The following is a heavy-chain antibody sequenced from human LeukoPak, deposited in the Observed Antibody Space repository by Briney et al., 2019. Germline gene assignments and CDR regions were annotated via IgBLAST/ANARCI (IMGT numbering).Heavy chain of an antibody. CDR3: SRVRLGCGVSPLYDY. CDR1: GFTFSSYA. Sequence: PGGSLRLSCAASGFTFSSYAMSWVRQAPGKGLEWVSAISGSGGSTYYADSVKGRFTIFRDNSKNTLYLQMNSLRAEDTAVYYCSRVRLGCGVSPLYDYWGQGTLVTVSS. CDR2: ISGSGGST. D-gene: IGHD2-21*01. V-gene: IGHV3-23*01. J-gene: IGHJ4*02.